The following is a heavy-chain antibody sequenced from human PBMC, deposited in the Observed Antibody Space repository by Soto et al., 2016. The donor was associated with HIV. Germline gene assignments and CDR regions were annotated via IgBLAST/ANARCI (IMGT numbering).Heavy chain of an antibody. V-gene: IGHV3-23*01. Sequence: EVQLLESGGGLVQPGGSLRLSCEASGFTFSSNTMNWARQAPGKGLEWVSGISGSGDITYYADSVKGRFTISRDNSKNTLYLQVNSLRAEDTAVYYCAKRAPLSYTTGWYFFDYWAREPWSPSPQ. CDR3: AKRAPLSYTTGWYFFDY. CDR2: ISGSGDIT. D-gene: IGHD6-19*01. CDR1: GFTFSSNT. J-gene: IGHJ4*02.